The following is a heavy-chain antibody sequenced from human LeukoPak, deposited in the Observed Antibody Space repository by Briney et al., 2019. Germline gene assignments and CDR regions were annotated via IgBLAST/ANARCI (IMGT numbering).Heavy chain of an antibody. Sequence: ASVKVSCEASGFTFTSSAMQWVRQARGQRLEWIGWIVVGSGNTNYAQKFQERVTITRDMSTSTAYMELSSLRSEDTAVYYCAAAGEGGATFHYWGQGTLVTVSS. CDR3: AAAGEGGATFHY. V-gene: IGHV1-58*02. CDR2: IVVGSGNT. CDR1: GFTFTSSA. J-gene: IGHJ4*02. D-gene: IGHD1-26*01.